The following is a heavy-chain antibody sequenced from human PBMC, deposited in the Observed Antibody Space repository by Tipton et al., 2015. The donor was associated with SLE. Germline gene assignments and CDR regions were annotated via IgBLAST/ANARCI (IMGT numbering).Heavy chain of an antibody. V-gene: IGHV4-39*07. D-gene: IGHD2-2*01. CDR2: IYHSGTA. CDR3: ARRDSTMGAFDY. J-gene: IGHJ4*02. Sequence: TLSLTCTVSGGSISSGSYYWSWIRQPPGKGLEWIGSIYHSGTAYYNPSLKSRVTISVDTSKNQISLKLSSVTAADTAVYYCARRDSTMGAFDYWGQGTLVIVSS. CDR1: GGSISSGSYY.